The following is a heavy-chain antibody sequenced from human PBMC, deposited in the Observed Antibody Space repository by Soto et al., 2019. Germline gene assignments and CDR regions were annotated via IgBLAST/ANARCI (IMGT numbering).Heavy chain of an antibody. CDR2: IYHSGST. Sequence: PSETLSLTCAVCGGSISSSNWWSWVRQTPGKGLEWIGEIYHSGSTNYNPSLKSRVTISVDKSKNQFSLKLSSVTAADTAVYYCARAIFGVVIRDYYYYGMYVWGQGTTVTVSS. V-gene: IGHV4-4*02. J-gene: IGHJ6*02. CDR1: GGSISSSNW. D-gene: IGHD3-3*01. CDR3: ARAIFGVVIRDYYYYGMYV.